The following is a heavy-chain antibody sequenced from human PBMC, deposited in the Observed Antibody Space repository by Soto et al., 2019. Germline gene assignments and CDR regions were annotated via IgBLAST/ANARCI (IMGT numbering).Heavy chain of an antibody. J-gene: IGHJ4*02. CDR1: GGSIDSSTYY. Sequence: SETLSLTCTVSGGSIDSSTYYWGWIRQPPGKGLEWIGSIFYNGNTFYNPSLKSRITISVDTSKNQFSLKLSSVTAADTAVYYCARSSQYSYDSSEGNFDSWGRGTLVTVSS. CDR3: ARSSQYSYDSSEGNFDS. CDR2: IFYNGNT. V-gene: IGHV4-39*07. D-gene: IGHD3-22*01.